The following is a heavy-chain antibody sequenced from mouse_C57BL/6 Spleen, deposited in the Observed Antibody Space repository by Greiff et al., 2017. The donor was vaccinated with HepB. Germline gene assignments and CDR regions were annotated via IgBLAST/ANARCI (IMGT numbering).Heavy chain of an antibody. J-gene: IGHJ3*01. CDR3: ARDGYYGSGAWFAY. D-gene: IGHD1-1*01. V-gene: IGHV5-17*01. CDR2: ISSGSSTI. Sequence: EVKLVESGGGLVKPGGSLKLSCAASGFTFSDYGMHWVRQAPEKGLEWVAYISSGSSTIYYADTVKGRFTISRDNAKNTLFLQMTSLRSEDTAMYYCARDGYYGSGAWFAYWGQGTLVTVSA. CDR1: GFTFSDYG.